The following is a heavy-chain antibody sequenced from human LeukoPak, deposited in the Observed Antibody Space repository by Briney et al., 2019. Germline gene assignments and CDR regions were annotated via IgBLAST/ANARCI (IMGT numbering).Heavy chain of an antibody. V-gene: IGHV3-64*01. D-gene: IGHD3-22*01. J-gene: IGHJ4*02. CDR1: GFTFSSYA. Sequence: GGSLRLSCAASGFTFSSYAMHWVRQAPGKGLEYVSAISSNGGSTYYANSVKGRFTISRDDSKNSLYLQMNSLKTEDTAVYYCTTVQSYYYDSSGYYIIDYWGQGTLVTVSS. CDR3: TTVQSYYYDSSGYYIIDY. CDR2: ISSNGGST.